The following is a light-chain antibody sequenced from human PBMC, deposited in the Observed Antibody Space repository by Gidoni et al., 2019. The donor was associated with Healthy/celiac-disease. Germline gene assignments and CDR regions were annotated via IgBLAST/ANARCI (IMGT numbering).Light chain of an antibody. V-gene: IGKV3-11*01. CDR3: QQRSNWPLLT. CDR2: DAS. Sequence: EIVLTQSPATLSLSPGDRATLACRASQSVSSYLAWYQQKPGQAPRILIYDASDRATGIPARFSGSVSGTDFTLTISRLEPEDLAVYYCQQRSNWPLLTFXGXTKVEIK. CDR1: QSVSSY. J-gene: IGKJ4*01.